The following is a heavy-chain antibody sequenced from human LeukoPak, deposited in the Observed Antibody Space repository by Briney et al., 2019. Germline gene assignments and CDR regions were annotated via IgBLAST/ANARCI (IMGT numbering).Heavy chain of an antibody. V-gene: IGHV1-18*01. Sequence: GASVKVSCKASGYTFTSYGISWVRQAPGQGLEWMGWISAYNGNTSYAQKLQGRVTMTTDTSTSTAYMELRSLRSDDTAVYYCARDLAAAGSSYSSGWYLGYYLDYWGQGTLVTVSS. CDR1: GYTFTSYG. D-gene: IGHD6-19*01. CDR2: ISAYNGNT. J-gene: IGHJ4*02. CDR3: ARDLAAAGSSYSSGWYLGYYLDY.